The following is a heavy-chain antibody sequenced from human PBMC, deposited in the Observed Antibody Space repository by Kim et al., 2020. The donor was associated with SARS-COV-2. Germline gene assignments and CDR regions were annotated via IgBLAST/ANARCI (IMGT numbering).Heavy chain of an antibody. D-gene: IGHD6-6*01. CDR3: AKAEGVYSSSPDYYGMDV. J-gene: IGHJ6*02. Sequence: KGRFTISRDNSRNTLYLQMNSLRAEDTAVYYCAKAEGVYSSSPDYYGMDVWGQGTTVTVSS. V-gene: IGHV3-23*01.